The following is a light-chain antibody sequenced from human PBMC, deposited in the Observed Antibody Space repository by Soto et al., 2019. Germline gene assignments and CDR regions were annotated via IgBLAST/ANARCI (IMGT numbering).Light chain of an antibody. V-gene: IGKV1-8*01. Sequence: AIRMTQSPSSLSASIGDTVTITCRASQDIGSVLAWYQQKPGTAPKVLISGASDLHGGVLSRFSGSGSRTDFTLTITHLQSEDFATYYCQHYLNYPITFGQGTRLEIK. CDR1: QDIGSV. CDR2: GAS. J-gene: IGKJ5*01. CDR3: QHYLNYPIT.